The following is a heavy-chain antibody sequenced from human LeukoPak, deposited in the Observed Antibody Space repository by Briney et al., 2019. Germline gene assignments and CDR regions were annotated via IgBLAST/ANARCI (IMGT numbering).Heavy chain of an antibody. CDR1: GGSISSSSYY. D-gene: IGHD3-10*01. J-gene: IGHJ4*02. Sequence: HPSETLSLTCTVSGGSISSSSYYWGWIRQPPGKGLEWVANIKQDGSEKYYVDSVKGRFTISRDNAKNSLYLQMNSLRAEDTAVYYCARRNYGPAGYWGQGVLVTVSS. V-gene: IGHV3-7*01. CDR3: ARRNYGPAGY. CDR2: IKQDGSEK.